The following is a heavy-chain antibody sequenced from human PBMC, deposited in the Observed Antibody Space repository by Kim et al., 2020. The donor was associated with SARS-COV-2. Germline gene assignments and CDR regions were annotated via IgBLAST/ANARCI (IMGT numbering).Heavy chain of an antibody. CDR1: GYSFTSYW. D-gene: IGHD2-15*01. V-gene: IGHV5-10-1*01. J-gene: IGHJ4*02. CDR2: IDPSDSYT. Sequence: GESLKISCKGSGYSFTSYWISWVRQMPGKGLEWMGRIDPSDSYTNYSPSFQGHVTISADKSISTAYLQWSSLKASDTAMYYCARHCAYCSGGSLHDYWGQGTLVTVSS. CDR3: ARHCAYCSGGSLHDY.